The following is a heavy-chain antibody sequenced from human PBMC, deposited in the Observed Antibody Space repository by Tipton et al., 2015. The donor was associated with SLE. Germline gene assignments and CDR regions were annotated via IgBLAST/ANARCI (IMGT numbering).Heavy chain of an antibody. V-gene: IGHV4-39*07. CDR3: ARSAGPGWMATKRGYFDL. J-gene: IGHJ2*01. CDR1: GISIGRSSYY. CDR2: INNSGST. Sequence: TLSLTCTVSGISIGRSSYYWGWIRQSPGKGLEWIGSINNSGSTNYNPSLKSRFTISVDTSKNQFSLNLSSVTAADTAVYYCARSAGPGWMATKRGYFDLWGRGTLVSVSS. D-gene: IGHD5-24*01.